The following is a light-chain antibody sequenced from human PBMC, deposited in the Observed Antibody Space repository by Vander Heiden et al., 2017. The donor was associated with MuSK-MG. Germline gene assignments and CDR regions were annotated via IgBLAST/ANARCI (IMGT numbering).Light chain of an antibody. J-gene: IGLJ2*01. Sequence: YELTQPPSVSVSPGQKASITWSGGKSGEKYDCWYQQKPGQYPVLVIDQDSKRPSGIPERFSGSNSGNTATLTIGGTQAMDEADYYCQAWDSSTVVFGGGTKLTVL. CDR2: QDS. CDR3: QAWDSSTVV. CDR1: KSGEKY. V-gene: IGLV3-1*01.